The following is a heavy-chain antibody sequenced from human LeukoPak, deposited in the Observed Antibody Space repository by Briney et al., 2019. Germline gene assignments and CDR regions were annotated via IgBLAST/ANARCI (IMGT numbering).Heavy chain of an antibody. V-gene: IGHV4-34*01. Sequence: PSETLSLTCAVYGGSFSGYYWRWIRQPPGKGLEWIGEINHSGSTNYNPSLKSRVTISVDTSKNQFSLKLSSVTAADTAVYYCARGVAGDIVVVPAAIGAGPLDYWGQGNLVTVSS. J-gene: IGHJ4*02. D-gene: IGHD2-2*01. CDR3: ARGVAGDIVVVPAAIGAGPLDY. CDR2: INHSGST. CDR1: GGSFSGYY.